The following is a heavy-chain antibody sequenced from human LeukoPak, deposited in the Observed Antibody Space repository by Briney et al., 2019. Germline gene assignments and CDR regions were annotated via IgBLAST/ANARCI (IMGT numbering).Heavy chain of an antibody. Sequence: QPGRSLRLSCAASGFTFSSYGMHWVRQAPGKGLEWVAVISYDGSNKYYADSVKGRFTISRDNSKNTLYLQMNSLRAEDTAVYYCARVNYGSGTALDYWGQGTLVTVSS. V-gene: IGHV3-30*03. CDR3: ARVNYGSGTALDY. CDR2: ISYDGSNK. CDR1: GFTFSSYG. D-gene: IGHD3-10*01. J-gene: IGHJ4*02.